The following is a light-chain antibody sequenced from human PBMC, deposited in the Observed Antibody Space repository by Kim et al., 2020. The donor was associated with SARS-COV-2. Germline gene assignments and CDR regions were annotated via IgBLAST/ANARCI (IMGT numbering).Light chain of an antibody. CDR3: QQYSGSPIT. Sequence: FPGERATLSCSASQIVSRSRIAWYQQKPRQAPSLLIYSGSSRATGIPDRFSGSGSGTDFTLTITRLELEDCAVYYCQQYSGSPITFGQGTRREIK. V-gene: IGKV3-20*01. J-gene: IGKJ5*01. CDR2: SGS. CDR1: QIVSRSR.